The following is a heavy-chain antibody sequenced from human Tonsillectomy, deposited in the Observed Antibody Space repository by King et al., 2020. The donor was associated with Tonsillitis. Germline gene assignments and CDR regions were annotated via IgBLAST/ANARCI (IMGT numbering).Heavy chain of an antibody. CDR1: GFTFSSYS. CDR2: ISSSSSYI. V-gene: IGHV3-21*01. CDR3: ARDEGDDSSGYYPYYFDY. J-gene: IGHJ4*02. D-gene: IGHD3-22*01. Sequence: VQLVESGGGLVKPGGSLRLSCAASGFTFSSYSMNWVRQAPGKGLEWVSSISSSSSYIYYADSVKGRFTISRDNAKNSLYLQMNSLRAEDTAVYYCARDEGDDSSGYYPYYFDYWGQRTLVTVSS.